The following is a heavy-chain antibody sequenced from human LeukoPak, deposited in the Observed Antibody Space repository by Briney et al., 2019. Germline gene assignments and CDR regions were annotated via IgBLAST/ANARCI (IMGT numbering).Heavy chain of an antibody. CDR1: GFNFSSYA. CDR3: AQVTCPGVSCPNYYYGMDV. CDR2: ISGSGGST. D-gene: IGHD2-8*02. Sequence: PGGSLRLSCAASGFNFSSYAMSLVRQAPGKGLEYVSAISGSGGSTYYADSVKGRFTISRDNSKNTLFLQMNSLRAEDTALYYCAQVTCPGVSCPNYYYGMDVWGQGTTVTVSS. J-gene: IGHJ6*02. V-gene: IGHV3-23*01.